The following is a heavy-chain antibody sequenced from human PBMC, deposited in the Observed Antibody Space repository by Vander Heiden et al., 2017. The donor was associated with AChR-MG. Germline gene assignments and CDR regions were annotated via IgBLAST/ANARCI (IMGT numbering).Heavy chain of an antibody. CDR1: GYSISSGYY. J-gene: IGHJ6*02. CDR2: IYHSGST. D-gene: IGHD6-6*01. Sequence: QVQLQESGPGLVKPSETLSLPCAVSGYSISSGYYWGWIRQPPGKGLEWIGSIYHSGSTYYNPSLKSRVTISVDTSKNQFSLKLSSVTAADTAAYYCASASGNYGMDVWGQGTTVTVSS. CDR3: ASASGNYGMDV. V-gene: IGHV4-38-2*01.